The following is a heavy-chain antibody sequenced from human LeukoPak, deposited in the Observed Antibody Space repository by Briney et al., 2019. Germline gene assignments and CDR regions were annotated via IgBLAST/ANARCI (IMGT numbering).Heavy chain of an antibody. CDR3: ARGRRRSSGWSFDY. Sequence: PSETLSLTCAVYGGSFSGYYWSWIRQPPGKGLEWIGEINHSGSTNYNPSLKSRVNISGDPSKKQFSLNLRSVNAADTAVYYCARGRRRSSGWSFDYWGQGTLVTVSS. D-gene: IGHD6-19*01. V-gene: IGHV4-34*01. J-gene: IGHJ4*02. CDR2: INHSGST. CDR1: GGSFSGYY.